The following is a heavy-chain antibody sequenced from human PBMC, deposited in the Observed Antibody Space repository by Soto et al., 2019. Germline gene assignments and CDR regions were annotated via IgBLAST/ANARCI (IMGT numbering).Heavy chain of an antibody. D-gene: IGHD6-19*01. Sequence: SETLSLTCTVSGGSISSSSYYWGWIRQPPGKGLEWIGSIYYSGSTYYNPSLKSRVTISVDTSKNQFSLKLSSVTAADTAVYYCARPRSVGAVAGIGDAFDIWGQGTMVTVSS. J-gene: IGHJ3*02. CDR3: ARPRSVGAVAGIGDAFDI. CDR2: IYYSGST. V-gene: IGHV4-39*01. CDR1: GGSISSSSYY.